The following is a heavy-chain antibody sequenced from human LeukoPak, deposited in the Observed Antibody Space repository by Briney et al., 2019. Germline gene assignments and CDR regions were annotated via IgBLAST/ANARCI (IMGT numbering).Heavy chain of an antibody. D-gene: IGHD3-22*01. CDR2: INPSGGST. CDR3: ARGLYYYDSSGYYSDH. CDR1: GYTFTSYG. Sequence: ASVKVSCKASGYTFTSYGISWVRQAPGQGLEWMGIINPSGGSTSYAQKFQGRVTMTRDTSTSTVYMELSSLRSEDTAVYYCARGLYYYDSSGYYSDHWGQGTLVTVSS. V-gene: IGHV1-46*01. J-gene: IGHJ4*02.